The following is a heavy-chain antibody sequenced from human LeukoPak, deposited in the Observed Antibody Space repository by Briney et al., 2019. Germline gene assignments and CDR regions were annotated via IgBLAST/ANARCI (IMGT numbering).Heavy chain of an antibody. CDR3: AREPRLAVY. V-gene: IGHV3-7*03. CDR1: GFTFTDYW. J-gene: IGHJ4*02. D-gene: IGHD6-19*01. CDR2: IKQDGSEE. Sequence: GGSLRLSCAASGFTFTDYWMSWVRQAPGKGLEWVANIKQDGSEEYYVNSVKGRFTISRDNAKNSLYLQMNSLRDEDTAVYYCAREPRLAVYWGQGTLVTVSS.